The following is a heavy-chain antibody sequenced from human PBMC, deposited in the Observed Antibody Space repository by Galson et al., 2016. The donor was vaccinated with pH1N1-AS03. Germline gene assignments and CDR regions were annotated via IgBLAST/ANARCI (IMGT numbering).Heavy chain of an antibody. V-gene: IGHV4-4*07. CDR2: IHSSGST. Sequence: TLSLTCTVSGGSLTNYYWSWIRQPAGRGLECIGRIHSSGSTDYNPSLRTRVTMSKDSSKNQISLNLTSVSASDTAIYYCARGRGSSNLDPVGYWGQGILVTVSS. D-gene: IGHD3-10*01. CDR3: ARGRGSSNLDPVGY. CDR1: GGSLTNYY. J-gene: IGHJ4*02.